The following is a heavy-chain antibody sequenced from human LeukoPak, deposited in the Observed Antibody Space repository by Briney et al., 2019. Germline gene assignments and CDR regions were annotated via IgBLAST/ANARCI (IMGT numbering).Heavy chain of an antibody. V-gene: IGHV7-4-1*02. J-gene: IGHJ4*02. Sequence: ASVKVSCKASGYTLTSYAMNWVRQAPGQGLEWMGWINTNTGNPTYAQGFTGRFVFSLDTSVSTAYLQISSLKAEDTAVYYCARDGSSWYPHFFDYWGQGTLVTVSS. D-gene: IGHD6-13*01. CDR1: GYTLTSYA. CDR3: ARDGSSWYPHFFDY. CDR2: INTNTGNP.